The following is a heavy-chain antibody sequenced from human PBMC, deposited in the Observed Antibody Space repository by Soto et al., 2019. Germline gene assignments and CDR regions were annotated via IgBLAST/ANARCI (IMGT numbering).Heavy chain of an antibody. CDR3: AKPLGYSYGQPMDV. D-gene: IGHD5-18*01. V-gene: IGHV3-30*18. Sequence: GGSLRLSCAASGFTFSSYGMHWVRQAPGKGLEWVAVISYDGSNKYYADSVKGRFTISRDNSKNTLYLQMNSLRAEDTAVYYCAKPLGYSYGQPMDVWGQGTTVTVSS. CDR2: ISYDGSNK. J-gene: IGHJ6*02. CDR1: GFTFSSYG.